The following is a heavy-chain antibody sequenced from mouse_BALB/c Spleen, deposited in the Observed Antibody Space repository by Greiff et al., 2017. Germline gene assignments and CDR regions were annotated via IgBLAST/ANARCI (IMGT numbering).Heavy chain of an antibody. Sequence: DVKLVESGGGLVQPGGSRKLSCAASGFTFSSFGMHWVRQAPEKGLEWVAYISSGSSTIYYADTVKGRFTISRDNPKNTLFLQMTSLRSEDTAMYYCALYYGNYDAMDYWGQGTSVTVSS. D-gene: IGHD2-1*01. CDR3: ALYYGNYDAMDY. CDR2: ISSGSSTI. J-gene: IGHJ4*01. CDR1: GFTFSSFG. V-gene: IGHV5-17*02.